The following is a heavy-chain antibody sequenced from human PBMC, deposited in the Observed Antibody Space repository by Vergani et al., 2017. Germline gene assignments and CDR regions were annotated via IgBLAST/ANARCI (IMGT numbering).Heavy chain of an antibody. Sequence: EVQLLESGGGLVQPGGSLRLSCAASGFTLRSYAMSWVRQAPGKGLEWFSAISGSGGSTYYADSVKGRFTISRDNSKNTLFLQMNSLRSEDTAVYCCAKEGDSSSWSSPPFDYWGEGTLVAVSS. CDR3: AKEGDSSSWSSPPFDY. J-gene: IGHJ4*02. V-gene: IGHV3-23*01. D-gene: IGHD6-13*01. CDR1: GFTLRSYA. CDR2: ISGSGGST.